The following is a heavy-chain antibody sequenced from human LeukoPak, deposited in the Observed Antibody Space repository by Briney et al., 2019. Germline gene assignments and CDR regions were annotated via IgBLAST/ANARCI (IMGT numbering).Heavy chain of an antibody. V-gene: IGHV1-18*01. CDR2: ISAYNGNT. D-gene: IGHD6-13*01. CDR3: ARVVRAQAGSSLHDAFDI. J-gene: IGHJ3*02. Sequence: ASVKVSCKASGYTFTSYGISWVRQAPGQGLEWMGWISAYNGNTNYAQKLQGRVTMTTDTSTSTAYMELRSLRSDDTAVYYCARVVRAQAGSSLHDAFDIWGQGTMVTVSS. CDR1: GYTFTSYG.